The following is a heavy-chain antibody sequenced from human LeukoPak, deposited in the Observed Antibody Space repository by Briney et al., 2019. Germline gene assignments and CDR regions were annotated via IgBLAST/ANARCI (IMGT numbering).Heavy chain of an antibody. CDR2: IYPGESDT. Sequence: GEALKISFKGSGYGFTNYWIDWVRPMPGKGREWMGSIYPGESDTKYSPSFEGQVNISADEYIKTAYLQWSSLKASDTAIYYCARRRYGDYWGQGTLVTVSS. D-gene: IGHD4-17*01. CDR1: GYGFTNYW. CDR3: ARRRYGDY. V-gene: IGHV5-51*01. J-gene: IGHJ4*02.